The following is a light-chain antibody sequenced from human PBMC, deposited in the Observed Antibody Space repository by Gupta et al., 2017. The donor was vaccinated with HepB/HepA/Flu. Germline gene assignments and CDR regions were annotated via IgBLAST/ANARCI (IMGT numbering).Light chain of an antibody. J-gene: IGLJ1*01. CDR1: TSNIGAGYD. CDR3: HSFAGSMSADV. V-gene: IGLV1-40*01. CDR2: GNS. Sequence: QSVLTQPPLLSGAPRQRVTISCTGSTSNIGAGYDVHWYQQLPGAAPKLLISGNSNRPAGVPDRVSAFRSGTTASLAISELRDEDEADYFCHSFAGSMSADVFGTGTQVTVL.